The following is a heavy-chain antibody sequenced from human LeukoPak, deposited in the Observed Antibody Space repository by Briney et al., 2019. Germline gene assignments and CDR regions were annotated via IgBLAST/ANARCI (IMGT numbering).Heavy chain of an antibody. CDR3: ARSVGWEPRHYYYMDV. Sequence: GASLKVSCKASGGTFSSYAISWLLQAPGQGLEWMGGIIPIFGTANYAQKFQGRVTITTDESTSTAYMELSSLRSEDTAVYYCARSVGWEPRHYYYMDVWGKGTTVTVSS. CDR1: GGTFSSYA. J-gene: IGHJ6*03. V-gene: IGHV1-69*05. CDR2: IIPIFGTA. D-gene: IGHD1-26*01.